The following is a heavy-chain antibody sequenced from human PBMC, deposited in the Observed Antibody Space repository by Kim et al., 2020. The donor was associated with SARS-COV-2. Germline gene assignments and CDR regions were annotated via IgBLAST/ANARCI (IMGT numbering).Heavy chain of an antibody. CDR2: IKQDGSEK. CDR3: ARGGSVGNN. Sequence: GGSLRLSCAGSGFTFSSYWMSWVRQAPGKGLEWVANIKQDGSEKQYVDSVKGRFTISRDNAKNSLFLQMNSLRVEDTAVYYCARGGSVGNNWGQGSLVT. V-gene: IGHV3-7*03. D-gene: IGHD7-27*01. J-gene: IGHJ4*02. CDR1: GFTFSSYW.